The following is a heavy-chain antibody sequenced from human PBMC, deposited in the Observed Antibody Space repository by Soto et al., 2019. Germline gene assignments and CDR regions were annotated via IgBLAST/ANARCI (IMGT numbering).Heavy chain of an antibody. V-gene: IGHV4-39*01. CDR1: GGPISKSCFF. D-gene: IGHD1-20*01. CDR3: ARHPYNWNPNWFDP. J-gene: IGHJ5*02. Sequence: PLGAPFPPWTLSGGPISKSCFFWGRVPPAPGKGLEWIGSIYYSGSTYYNPSLKSRVTISVDTSKNQFSLKLSSVTAADTAVYYCARHPYNWNPNWFDPWGQGTLVTVSS. CDR2: IYYSGST.